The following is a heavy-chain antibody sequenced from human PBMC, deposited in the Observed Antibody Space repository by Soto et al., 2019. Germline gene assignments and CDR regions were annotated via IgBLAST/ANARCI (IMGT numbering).Heavy chain of an antibody. V-gene: IGHV4-31*01. CDR3: ARVLFGRTMGRGVITEFDY. CDR2: IYYSGST. CDR1: GGSMSSCGYY. Sequence: SETLSLTCTVSGGSMSSCGYYWSCLRQRPGKGLEWIGYIYYSGSTYSNPYLKGPVTISVDTSQNSFSLKLSSVTAADTAVYYCARVLFGRTMGRGVITEFDYWGQGTLVTVSS. J-gene: IGHJ4*02. D-gene: IGHD3-10*01.